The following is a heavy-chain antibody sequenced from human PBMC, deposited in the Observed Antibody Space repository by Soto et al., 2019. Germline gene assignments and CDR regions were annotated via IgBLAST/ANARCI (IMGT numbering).Heavy chain of an antibody. J-gene: IGHJ6*01. Sequence: PSETLSLTCTVSGGAISSYYWSWIRQPPGKGLEWIGYIYYSGSTNYNPSLKSRVTISVDTSKNEFSLKLTSVTAADTAVDYCPKPCGSCISYYGIGVWGQVTRVTVAS. D-gene: IGHD2-15*01. CDR2: IYYSGST. CDR1: GGAISSYY. V-gene: IGHV4-59*01. CDR3: PKPCGSCISYYGIGV.